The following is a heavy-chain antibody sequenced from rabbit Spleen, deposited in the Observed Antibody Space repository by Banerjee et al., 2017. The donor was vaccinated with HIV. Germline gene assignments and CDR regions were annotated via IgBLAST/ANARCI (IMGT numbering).Heavy chain of an antibody. CDR2: INTGYMT. J-gene: IGHJ4*01. V-gene: IGHV1S44*01. CDR1: GFDFSSNV. D-gene: IGHD5-1*01. CDR3: ARDLVAVIGWNFNL. Sequence: QSLEESGGGLVQPEGSLTLTCKASGFDFSSNVMGWVRQAPGKGLEYIGWINTGYMTYYASWAKGRFTISKASSTTVDLKMTSLTAADTATYFCARDLVAVIGWNFNLWGQGTLVTVS.